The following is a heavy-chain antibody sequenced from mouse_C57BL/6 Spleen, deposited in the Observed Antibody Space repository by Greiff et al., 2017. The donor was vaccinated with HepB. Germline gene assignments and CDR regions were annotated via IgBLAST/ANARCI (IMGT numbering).Heavy chain of an antibody. V-gene: IGHV5-16*01. CDR2: INYDGSST. Sequence: EVKLMESEGGLVQPGSSMKLSCTASGFTFSDYYMAWVRQVPEKGLEWVANINYDGSSTYYLDSLKSRFIISRDNAKNILYLQMSSLKSEDTATYYCARDGNSNLWYFDVWGTGTTVTVSS. CDR3: ARDGNSNLWYFDV. CDR1: GFTFSDYY. J-gene: IGHJ1*03. D-gene: IGHD2-5*01.